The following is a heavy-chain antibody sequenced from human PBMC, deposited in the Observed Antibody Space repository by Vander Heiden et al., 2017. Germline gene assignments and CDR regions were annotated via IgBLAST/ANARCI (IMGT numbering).Heavy chain of an antibody. CDR3: ARDLTPRYCSGGSCYSFIY. CDR1: GFTLSRYG. D-gene: IGHD2-15*01. CDR2: VWYDGSNK. V-gene: IGHV3-33*01. J-gene: IGHJ4*02. Sequence: QVQLVESGGGVVQPGRSLRLSCAASGFTLSRYGMHWVRQAPGKGLGWVVVVWYDGSNKYYAASVKGRFTISRDNSKNTLYLQMNSLRAEDTAVYYCARDLTPRYCSGGSCYSFIYWGQGTLVTVSS.